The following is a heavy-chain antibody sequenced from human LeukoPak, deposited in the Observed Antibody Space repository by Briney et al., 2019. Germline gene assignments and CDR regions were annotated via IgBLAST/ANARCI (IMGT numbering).Heavy chain of an antibody. CDR2: IYTSGTT. J-gene: IGHJ4*02. CDR1: GGSMGSYY. CDR3: AREGGYSYCYDY. V-gene: IGHV4-4*07. Sequence: PSETLSLTCSVSGGSMGSYYWSWIRQPAGKGLEWIGHIYTSGTTQYNPSLKSRVTMSVDTSKQQSSLSLSSVTAADTAVYYCAREGGYSYCYDYWGQGALVTVSS. D-gene: IGHD5-18*01.